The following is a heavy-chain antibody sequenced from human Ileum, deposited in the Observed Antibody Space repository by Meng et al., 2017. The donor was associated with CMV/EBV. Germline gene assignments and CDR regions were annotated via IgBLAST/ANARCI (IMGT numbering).Heavy chain of an antibody. D-gene: IGHD3-22*01. CDR2: ITYSGTT. Sequence: QLQPPESGPGLVKPSETLSLTCTVSGDSISSGDYFWGWIRQPPKGLEWVASITYSGTTYYNPSLKSRVTMSVDTSKNQFSLKLNSVTAADTAVYYCVRASITMIDYWGQGTLVTVSS. V-gene: IGHV4-39*07. CDR3: VRASITMIDY. CDR1: GDSISSGDYF. J-gene: IGHJ4*02.